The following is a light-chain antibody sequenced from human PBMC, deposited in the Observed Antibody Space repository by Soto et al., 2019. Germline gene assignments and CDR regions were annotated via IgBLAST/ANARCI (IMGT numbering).Light chain of an antibody. J-gene: IGKJ1*01. CDR2: GAS. CDR1: ESVSGN. V-gene: IGKV3-15*01. Sequence: EIVMTQSPATLSVSPGERATLSCRASESVSGNLAWYQQTPGQAPRLLILGASTRAIGIPARFRGSGSGTQFTLTIPSLQSEDFAVYYCQQYNNWPRTFGQGTKVDIK. CDR3: QQYNNWPRT.